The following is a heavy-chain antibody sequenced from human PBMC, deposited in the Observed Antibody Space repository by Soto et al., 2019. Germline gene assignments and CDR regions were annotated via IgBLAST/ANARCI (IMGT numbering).Heavy chain of an antibody. Sequence: EVQLVESGGGLVQPGRSLRISCAASGFTFSSYWMSWVRQAPGKGLEWVANTKKDGSEKYYVDSVKGRFTISRDNAKNSLYLQMNSLRAEDTAVYYCARARADYYDSSGYPHDYWGQGTLVTVSS. D-gene: IGHD3-22*01. CDR2: TKKDGSEK. CDR1: GFTFSSYW. J-gene: IGHJ4*02. V-gene: IGHV3-7*01. CDR3: ARARADYYDSSGYPHDY.